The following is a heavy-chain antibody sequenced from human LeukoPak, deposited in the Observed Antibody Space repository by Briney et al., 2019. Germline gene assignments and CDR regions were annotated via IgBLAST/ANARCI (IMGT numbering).Heavy chain of an antibody. CDR3: ARDVVTPYYYYGMDV. CDR1: GYTFTSYD. V-gene: IGHV1-8*01. CDR2: MNPNSGNT. Sequence: GASVKVSCKASGYTFTSYDINWVRQATGQGLEWMGWMNPNSGNTGYAQKFQGRVTMTRNTSISTAYMELSSLRSEDTAVYYCARDVVTPYYYYGMDVWGQGTTVTVSS. J-gene: IGHJ6*02. D-gene: IGHD4-4*01.